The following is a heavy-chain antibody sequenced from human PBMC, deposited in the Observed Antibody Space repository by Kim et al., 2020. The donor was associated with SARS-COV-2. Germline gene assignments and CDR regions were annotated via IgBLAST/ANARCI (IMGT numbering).Heavy chain of an antibody. CDR1: GGSLSTSHY. D-gene: IGHD1-20*01. J-gene: IGHJ6*02. V-gene: IGHV4-39*01. CDR3: ARHKLTASYMASYNMDV. Sequence: SETLSLTCTVSGGSLSTSHYWGWIRQPPGKGLECIGSINYGGSTYYNPSLKSRVTISIDTSKNQFSLKLSSVTAADTAVYYCARHKLTASYMASYNMDVWGRGTTVTVSS. CDR2: INYGGST.